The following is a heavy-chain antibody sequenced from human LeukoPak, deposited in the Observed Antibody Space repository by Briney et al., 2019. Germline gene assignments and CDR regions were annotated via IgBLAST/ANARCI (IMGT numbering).Heavy chain of an antibody. Sequence: PSETLSLTCAVYGGSFSGYYWSWIRQPPGKGLEWIGEINHSGSTNYNPSLKSRVTISVDTSKNQFSLKLSSVTAADTAVYYCARVWEHYSTVTTDRGIDYWGQGTLVTVSP. CDR3: ARVWEHYSTVTTDRGIDY. CDR1: GGSFSGYY. D-gene: IGHD4-11*01. V-gene: IGHV4-34*01. CDR2: INHSGST. J-gene: IGHJ4*02.